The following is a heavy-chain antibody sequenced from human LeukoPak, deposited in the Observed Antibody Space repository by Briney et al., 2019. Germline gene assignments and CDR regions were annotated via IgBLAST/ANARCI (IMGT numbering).Heavy chain of an antibody. CDR2: ISGSGGST. CDR3: AVAKTAATLDRYNWNYYFDY. J-gene: IGHJ4*02. V-gene: IGHV3-23*01. D-gene: IGHD1-7*01. CDR1: GFTFSSYA. Sequence: GGSLRLSCAASGFTFSSYAMSWVRQAPGKGLEWVSAISGSGGSTYYADSVKGRFTISRDNSKNTLYLQMNSLRAKDTAVYYCAVAKTAATLDRYNWNYYFDYWGQGTLVTVSS.